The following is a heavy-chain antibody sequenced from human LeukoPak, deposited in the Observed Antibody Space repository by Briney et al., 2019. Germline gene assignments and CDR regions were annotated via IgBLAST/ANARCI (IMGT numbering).Heavy chain of an antibody. D-gene: IGHD3-16*02. CDR3: ARARIMITFGGVIALNWFDP. CDR1: GGSISSGGYY. V-gene: IGHV4-31*03. CDR2: IYYSGST. Sequence: PSETLSLTCTVSGGSISSGGYYWSWIRQHPGKGLEWIGYIYYSGSTYYNPSLKSRVTISVDTPKNQFSLKLNSVTAADTAVYYCARARIMITFGGVIALNWFDPWGQGTLVTVSS. J-gene: IGHJ5*02.